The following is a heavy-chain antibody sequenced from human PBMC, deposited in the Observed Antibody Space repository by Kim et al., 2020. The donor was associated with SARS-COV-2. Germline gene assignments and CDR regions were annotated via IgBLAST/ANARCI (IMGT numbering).Heavy chain of an antibody. CDR1: GYTFTGYY. D-gene: IGHD4-17*01. CDR2: INPNSGGT. CDR3: ARGSPTTVTTRGWFDP. V-gene: IGHV1-2*05. J-gene: IGHJ5*02. Sequence: ASVKVSCKASGYTFTGYYMHWVRQAPGQGLEWMGRINPNSGGTNYAQKFQGRVTMTRDTSISTAYMELSRLRSDDTVVYYCARGSPTTVTTRGWFDPWGQGTLVTVSS.